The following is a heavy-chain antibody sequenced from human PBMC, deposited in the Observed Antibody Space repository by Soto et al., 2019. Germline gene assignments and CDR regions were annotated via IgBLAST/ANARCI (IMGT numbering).Heavy chain of an antibody. V-gene: IGHV4-39*01. Sequence: SETLSLTCTVSGGSISSSSYYWGWIRQPPGKGLEWIGSIYYSGITYYNPSLKSRVTISVDTSKNQFSLKLSSVTAADTAVYYCARHLDYYDSSGYYQYYFDYWGQGTLVTVSS. CDR1: GGSISSSSYY. CDR3: ARHLDYYDSSGYYQYYFDY. J-gene: IGHJ4*02. D-gene: IGHD3-22*01. CDR2: IYYSGIT.